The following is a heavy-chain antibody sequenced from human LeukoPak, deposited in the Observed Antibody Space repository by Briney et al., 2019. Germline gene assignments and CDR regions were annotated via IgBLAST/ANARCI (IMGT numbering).Heavy chain of an antibody. Sequence: GGSLRLSCAASGFTFSNAWMSWVRQAPGKGLEWVAVISHDGGNKYHADSVKGRFTISRDNSENTLYLQMNSLRPEDTAVYYCGRGINSGSYYNIVYWGQGTLVTVSS. D-gene: IGHD3-10*01. J-gene: IGHJ4*02. CDR2: ISHDGGNK. V-gene: IGHV3-30*03. CDR1: GFTFSNAW. CDR3: GRGINSGSYYNIVY.